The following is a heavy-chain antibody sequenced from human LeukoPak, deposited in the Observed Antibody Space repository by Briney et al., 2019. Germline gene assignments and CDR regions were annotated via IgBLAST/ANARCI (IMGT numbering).Heavy chain of an antibody. CDR3: ARDPNSGYDMVWYLDL. CDR2: ISSDGTKK. CDR1: GFIFSTYA. V-gene: IGHV3-30-3*01. D-gene: IGHD5-12*01. Sequence: GGSLTLPCAGSGFIFSTYAMHWVRRAPARGREGGAVISSDGTKKYYADSVKGRFTISRDNSKDMLYLQMNSLRVDDTAVYYCARDPNSGYDMVWYLDLWGRGTLVTVSS. J-gene: IGHJ2*01.